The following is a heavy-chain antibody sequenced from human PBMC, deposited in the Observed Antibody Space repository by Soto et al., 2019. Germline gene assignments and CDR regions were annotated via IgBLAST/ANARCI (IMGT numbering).Heavy chain of an antibody. V-gene: IGHV1-2*02. CDR2: IDPNRGGT. D-gene: IGHD2-8*01. Sequence: ASVKVSCKSSGDTFSKYYIHWVRQAPGQGLEWMGWIDPNRGGTKYAQNFQGRVTMTRDTSSTTVHMELTRLKVDDTAMYYCTRGDSTDCSNGVCSFFYNHDMDVWGQGTTVTVSS. CDR1: GDTFSKYY. J-gene: IGHJ6*02. CDR3: TRGDSTDCSNGVCSFFYNHDMDV.